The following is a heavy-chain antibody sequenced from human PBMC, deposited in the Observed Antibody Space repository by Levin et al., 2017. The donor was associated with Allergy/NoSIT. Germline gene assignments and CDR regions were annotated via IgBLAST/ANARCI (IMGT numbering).Heavy chain of an antibody. CDR1: GLSFSLYA. J-gene: IGHJ6*02. D-gene: IGHD3-16*02. CDR2: ISHEGSKI. CDR3: VRALGANYDYVWGSYRYVGHGLDV. V-gene: IGHV3-30*04. Sequence: GESLKISCSVSGLSFSLYAMHWVRQAPGKGLEWVAVISHEGSKIFYADSVKGRFTISRDNARNTLNLQMSSLRADDTAVYYCVRALGANYDYVWGSYRYVGHGLDVWGQGTTVTVS.